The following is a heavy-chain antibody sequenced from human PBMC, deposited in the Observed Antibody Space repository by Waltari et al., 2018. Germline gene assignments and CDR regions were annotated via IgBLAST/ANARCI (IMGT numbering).Heavy chain of an antibody. Sequence: VQLEQSGAEVKKPGSSVTVSCKASGGPFTTHSFSWVRQAPGQVLEWMGGLIPLFGTSTYAQTLQGRVRITADESTSTVYMELSSLRSEDTAVYYCVKGSREYHFYMDVWGQGSAVAVSS. V-gene: IGHV1-69*01. CDR2: LIPLFGTS. CDR1: GGPFTTHS. D-gene: IGHD2-15*01. CDR3: VKGSREYHFYMDV. J-gene: IGHJ6*02.